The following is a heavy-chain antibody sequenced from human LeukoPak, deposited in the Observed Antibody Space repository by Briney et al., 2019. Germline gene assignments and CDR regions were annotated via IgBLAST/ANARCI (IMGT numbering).Heavy chain of an antibody. CDR1: GGSISSYY. D-gene: IGHD6-13*01. J-gene: IGHJ4*02. Sequence: SETLSLTCTVSGGSISSYYWSWIRQPPGKGLEWIGYIYYSGSTNYNPSLKSRVTISVDTSKNQFSLKLSSVTAADTAVYYCARDRISSSWVYYFDYWGQGTLVTVSS. V-gene: IGHV4-59*01. CDR2: IYYSGST. CDR3: ARDRISSSWVYYFDY.